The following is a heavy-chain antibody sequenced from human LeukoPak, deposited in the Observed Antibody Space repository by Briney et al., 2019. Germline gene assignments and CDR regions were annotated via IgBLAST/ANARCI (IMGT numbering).Heavy chain of an antibody. CDR3: ARTYCSGGSCPFDY. D-gene: IGHD2-15*01. CDR1: GGSVSSYY. CDR2: IYYSGRT. V-gene: IGHV4-59*08. Sequence: SETLSLTRTVSGGSVSSYYWSWIRQPPGKGLEWIGYIYYSGRTDSNPSLKSRVTISVDTSKNQFSLKLSSVTAADTAVYYCARTYCSGGSCPFDYWGQGTLVTVSS. J-gene: IGHJ4*02.